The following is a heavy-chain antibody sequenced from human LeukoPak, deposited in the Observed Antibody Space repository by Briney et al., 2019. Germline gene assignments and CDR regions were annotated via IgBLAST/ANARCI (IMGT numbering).Heavy chain of an antibody. Sequence: ETLSLTCTVSGGSISSYYWSWIRQPPGKGLEWVGRIKSKTDGGTTDYAAPVKGRFTISRDDSKNTLYLQMNSLKTEDTAVYYCTTDGGYYYDSSGYYYVEYWGQGTLVTVSS. CDR3: TTDGGYYYDSSGYYYVEY. CDR2: IKSKTDGGTT. V-gene: IGHV3-15*01. D-gene: IGHD3-22*01. CDR1: GGSISSYY. J-gene: IGHJ4*02.